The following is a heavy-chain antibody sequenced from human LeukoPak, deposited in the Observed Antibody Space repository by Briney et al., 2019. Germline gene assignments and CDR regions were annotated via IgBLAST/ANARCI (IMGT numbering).Heavy chain of an antibody. Sequence: PGRSLRLSCAASGFTFSSYGVHWVRQAPGKGLEWVAVIWYDGSNKYYADSVKGRFTISRDNSKNTLYLQMNSLRAEDTAVYYCARGSSGWYPGPFDYWGQGTLVTVSS. D-gene: IGHD6-19*01. V-gene: IGHV3-33*01. J-gene: IGHJ4*02. CDR1: GFTFSSYG. CDR2: IWYDGSNK. CDR3: ARGSSGWYPGPFDY.